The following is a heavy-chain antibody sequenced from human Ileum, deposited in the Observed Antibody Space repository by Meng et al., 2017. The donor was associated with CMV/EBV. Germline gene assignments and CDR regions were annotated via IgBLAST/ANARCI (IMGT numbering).Heavy chain of an antibody. Sequence: VQLLESGGGLVQPGGSLVLSCAASGFSFNTYALTWVRQAPGKGLEWVSRITASGYSTYYADSVQGRFTISRDNSKNTVYLQMNSLRVEDTAVYYCAKDPYGSGSYPPDYWGQGTMVTVSS. J-gene: IGHJ4*02. V-gene: IGHV3-23*01. D-gene: IGHD3-10*01. CDR3: AKDPYGSGSYPPDY. CDR1: GFSFNTYA. CDR2: ITASGYST.